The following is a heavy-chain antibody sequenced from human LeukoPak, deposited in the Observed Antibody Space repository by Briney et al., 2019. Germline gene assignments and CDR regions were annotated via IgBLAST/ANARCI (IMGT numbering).Heavy chain of an antibody. Sequence: GGSLRLSCAASGFTFSSYGMHWVRQAPGKGLEWVAVISYDGSNKYYADSVKGRFTISRDNSKNTLYLQMNSLRAEDTAVYYCAKGGYYDSSGYYRWGQGTLVTVSS. V-gene: IGHV3-30*18. CDR2: ISYDGSNK. J-gene: IGHJ4*02. CDR3: AKGGYYDSSGYYR. CDR1: GFTFSSYG. D-gene: IGHD3-22*01.